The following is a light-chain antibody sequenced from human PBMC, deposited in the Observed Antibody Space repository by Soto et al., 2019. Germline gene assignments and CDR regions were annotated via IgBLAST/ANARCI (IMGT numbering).Light chain of an antibody. CDR1: QSVRSK. CDR2: DTY. Sequence: EIFMTQPPATLSVSPWETATLSRGASQSVRSKVAWYQQKPGQAPSLVIYDTYIRATGIPARFSGSGFGTEFTLTISSLQPEDFAVYYCEQYNNWFSITFGQGTRLEI. J-gene: IGKJ5*01. CDR3: EQYNNWFSIT. V-gene: IGKV3-15*01.